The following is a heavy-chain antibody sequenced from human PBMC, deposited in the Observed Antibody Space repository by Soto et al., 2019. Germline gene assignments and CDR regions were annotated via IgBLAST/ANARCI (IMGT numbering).Heavy chain of an antibody. CDR3: ARDASRYYDSSGYYLSYWFDP. D-gene: IGHD3-22*01. CDR2: IYYSGST. J-gene: IGHJ5*02. Sequence: PSETLSLTCTVSGGSISSGGYYWSWIRQHPGKGQEWIGYIYYSGSTYYNQSLKSRVTISVDTSKNQFSLKLSSVTAADTAVYYCARDASRYYDSSGYYLSYWFDPWGQGTLVTVSS. V-gene: IGHV4-31*03. CDR1: GGSISSGGYY.